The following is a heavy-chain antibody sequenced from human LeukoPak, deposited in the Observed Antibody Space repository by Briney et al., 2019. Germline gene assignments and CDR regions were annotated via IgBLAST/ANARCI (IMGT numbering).Heavy chain of an antibody. CDR3: ARATTYDILTGYFDY. J-gene: IGHJ4*02. CDR1: GFTFGSYG. D-gene: IGHD3-9*01. Sequence: PGGSLRLSCAPSGFTFGSYGMSWVREAPGKALEWMSGISGSGYNTYYADSVKGRFTISRDNSKNTLYLQMNSLRAEDTAVYYCARATTYDILTGYFDYWGQGTLVTVSS. V-gene: IGHV3-23*01. CDR2: ISGSGYNT.